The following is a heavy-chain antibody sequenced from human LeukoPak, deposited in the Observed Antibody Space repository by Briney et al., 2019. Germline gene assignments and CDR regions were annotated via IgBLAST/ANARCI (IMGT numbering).Heavy chain of an antibody. CDR1: GDSINNYF. CDR2: THYSGNP. D-gene: IGHD3-10*01. CDR3: ASSGVRWFGELSSNYYYYYYYMDV. Sequence: SETLSLTCTVSGDSINNYFWSWIRQSPGKGLESLGYTHYSGNPNYNPSLRSRITMSIDTSKNQFSLKLSSVTVADTAVYYCASSGVRWFGELSSNYYYYYYYMDVWGKGTTVTISS. J-gene: IGHJ6*03. V-gene: IGHV4-59*01.